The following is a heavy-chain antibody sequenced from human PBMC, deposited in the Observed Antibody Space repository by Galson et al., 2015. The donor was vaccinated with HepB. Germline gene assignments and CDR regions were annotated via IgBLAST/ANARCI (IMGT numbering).Heavy chain of an antibody. CDR2: IGSKAHNYAT. CDR3: TRLVDRSGYSSK. Sequence: SLRLSCAASGFTFSGSAMHWVRQASGKGLEWVGRIGSKAHNYATAYVASVKGRFTISRDDSKSTAYLQMNSLKTEDTAVYYRTRLVDRSGYSSKWGQGTLVTVSS. V-gene: IGHV3-73*01. J-gene: IGHJ4*02. D-gene: IGHD6-13*01. CDR1: GFTFSGSA.